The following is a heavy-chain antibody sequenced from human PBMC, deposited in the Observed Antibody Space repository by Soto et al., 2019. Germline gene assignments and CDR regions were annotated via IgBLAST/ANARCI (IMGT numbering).Heavy chain of an antibody. CDR2: ISASGDST. CDR1: GFSFSDFG. D-gene: IGHD2-15*01. V-gene: IGHV3-23*01. Sequence: GGSLRLSCAASGFSFSDFGMTWVRQAPGKGLEWVSSISASGDSTFYTGSVKGRISISRDDSKDTLYLQMNDLRVEDTALYYCGKLSGSNCYFAIDFWGQGVLVTVSS. J-gene: IGHJ4*02. CDR3: GKLSGSNCYFAIDF.